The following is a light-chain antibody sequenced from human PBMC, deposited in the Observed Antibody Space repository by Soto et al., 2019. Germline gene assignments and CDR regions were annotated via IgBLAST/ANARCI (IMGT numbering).Light chain of an antibody. Sequence: QSVLTQPPSASGSPGQSVTISCTGTSTDVGAYNYVSWYQQRPGKAPKLMIFEVTKRPSGVPDRFSGSKSGNTASLTVSGVQADDEADYYCSSYAGSSTLVFGGGTKLTVL. J-gene: IGLJ2*01. CDR1: STDVGAYNY. V-gene: IGLV2-8*01. CDR3: SSYAGSSTLV. CDR2: EVT.